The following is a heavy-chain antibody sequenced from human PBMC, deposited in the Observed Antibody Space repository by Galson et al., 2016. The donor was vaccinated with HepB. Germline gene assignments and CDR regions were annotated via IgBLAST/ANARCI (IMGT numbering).Heavy chain of an antibody. J-gene: IGHJ4*02. D-gene: IGHD3-22*01. V-gene: IGHV4-4*02. CDR1: GGSISSGNW. CDR3: ARGGGYYYDSRGQDY. Sequence: ETLSLTCAVSGGSISSGNWWSWVRQPPGKGLEWIGEIYYTGSSNYNPSLRSRLTISVDKSKNQFSLKLTSVTAADTAVYYCARGGGYYYDSRGQDYWGQGTLVTVSS. CDR2: IYYTGSS.